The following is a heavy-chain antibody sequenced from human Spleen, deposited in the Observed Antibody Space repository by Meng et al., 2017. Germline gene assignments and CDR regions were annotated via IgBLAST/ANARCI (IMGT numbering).Heavy chain of an antibody. CDR2: IYDSGTT. V-gene: IGHV4-31*01. CDR3: ATIDYGEVFFVY. Sequence: QGQLQESGPELVKPAETLSLTCPVSGASISTGIYYWSWIRQHPGKGLEWIGYIYDSGTTSYNPSLESPVTISMDTSKNQFSLRLGSVTAADTAVYYCATIDYGEVFFVYWGQGTLVTVSS. J-gene: IGHJ4*02. D-gene: IGHD4-17*01. CDR1: GASISTGIYY.